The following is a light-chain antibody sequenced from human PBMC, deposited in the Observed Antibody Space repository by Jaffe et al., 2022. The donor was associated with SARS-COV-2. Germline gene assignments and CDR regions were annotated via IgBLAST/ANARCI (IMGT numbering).Light chain of an antibody. CDR1: QSVHNN. Sequence: EIVMTQSPATLSVSPGERATLSCRASQSVHNNLAWYQQKPGQAPRVLIYVASARATGIPARFSGSGFGTEFTLTISSLQSEDFAVYYCQQYNSWPLTFGQGTRLEIK. CDR2: VAS. V-gene: IGKV3D-15*01. CDR3: QQYNSWPLT. J-gene: IGKJ5*01.